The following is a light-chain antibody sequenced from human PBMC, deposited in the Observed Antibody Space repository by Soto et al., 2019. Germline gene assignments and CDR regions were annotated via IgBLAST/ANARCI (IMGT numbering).Light chain of an antibody. V-gene: IGKV1-16*01. CDR1: QDISNN. Sequence: DIQMTQSPSSLSVSVGDRVTITCRATQDISNNLAWFQQKPGKAPESLIYAASNLESGVPSRFSGSGSGTDFTLTITSLQPEDFGTYYCQQGDSFPITFGQGTRLEMK. CDR3: QQGDSFPIT. J-gene: IGKJ5*01. CDR2: AAS.